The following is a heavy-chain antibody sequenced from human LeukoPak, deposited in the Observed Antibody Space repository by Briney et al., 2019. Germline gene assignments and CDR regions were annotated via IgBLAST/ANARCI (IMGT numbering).Heavy chain of an antibody. J-gene: IGHJ4*02. CDR2: MSYDGSNR. CDR3: AKDRGYGAAWFYFDY. CDR1: GFTFSNNG. Sequence: GGSLRLSCAASGFTFSNNGMHWVRQARGKGLEWVAIMSYDGSNRYYADSVKGRFTISRDDSKSTLYLQMNNLRADDTAVYYCAKDRGYGAAWFYFDYSGQGTLLTVSS. D-gene: IGHD3-10*01. V-gene: IGHV3-30*18.